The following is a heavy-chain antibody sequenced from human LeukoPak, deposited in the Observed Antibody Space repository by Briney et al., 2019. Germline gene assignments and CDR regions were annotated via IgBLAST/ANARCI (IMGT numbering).Heavy chain of an antibody. J-gene: IGHJ4*02. CDR2: IKQDGSEK. D-gene: IGHD2-2*02. CDR3: ARAGPRPWDTSCYNE. CDR1: GFTFSSYW. V-gene: IGHV3-7*01. Sequence: PGGSLRLSCAASGFTFSSYWMSWVRQAPGKGLEWVANIKQDGSEKYYVDSVKGRFTISRDNAKNSLYLQMNSLRAEDTAVYYCARAGPRPWDTSCYNEWGQGTLVTVSS.